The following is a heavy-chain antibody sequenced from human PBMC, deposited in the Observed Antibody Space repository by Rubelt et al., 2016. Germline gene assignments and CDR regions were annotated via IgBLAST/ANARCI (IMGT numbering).Heavy chain of an antibody. CDR1: GFTFSSYA. J-gene: IGHJ4*02. CDR2: ISYDGSNK. Sequence: AASGFTFSSYAMHWVRQAPGKGLEWVAVISYDGSNKYYADSVKGRFTISRDNAKNTLYLQMNSLRAEDTAVYYCAREADYLDYWGQGTLVTVSS. D-gene: IGHD4/OR15-4a*01. CDR3: AREADYLDY. V-gene: IGHV3-30*04.